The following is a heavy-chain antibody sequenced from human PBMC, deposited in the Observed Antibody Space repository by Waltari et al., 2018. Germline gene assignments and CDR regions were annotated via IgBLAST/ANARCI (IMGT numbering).Heavy chain of an antibody. J-gene: IGHJ4*02. Sequence: EAQQVESGGDLVQPGGSLRLSCVVAGFTLSNYWMSWVRQAPGKGLEWVAKINKDGTDTYYVDSVRGRFTISKDDAKNSVYLQMNSLKVEDTAVYYCIRDYGSPYWGQGTLVTVSS. CDR3: IRDYGSPY. CDR1: GFTLSNYW. CDR2: INKDGTDT. V-gene: IGHV3-7*03. D-gene: IGHD6-19*01.